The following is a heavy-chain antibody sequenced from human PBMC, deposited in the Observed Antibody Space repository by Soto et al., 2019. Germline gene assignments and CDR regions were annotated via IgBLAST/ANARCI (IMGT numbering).Heavy chain of an antibody. CDR1: GFTFSSYS. CDR3: ARARRLVPYFDY. Sequence: SLRLSCAASGFTFSSYSMNWVRQAPGKGLEWVSSISSSSSYIYYADSVKGRFTISRDNAKNSLYLQMNSLRAEDTAVYYCARARRLVPYFDYWGQGTLVTVSS. J-gene: IGHJ4*02. V-gene: IGHV3-21*01. CDR2: ISSSSSYI. D-gene: IGHD6-19*01.